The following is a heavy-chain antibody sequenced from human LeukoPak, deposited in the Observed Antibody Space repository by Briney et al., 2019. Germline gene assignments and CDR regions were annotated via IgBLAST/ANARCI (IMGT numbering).Heavy chain of an antibody. J-gene: IGHJ5*02. CDR1: GGSFSGYH. CDR2: INHSGST. Sequence: SETLSLTCAVYGGSFSGYHWSWIRQPPGKGLEWIGEINHSGSTNYNPSLKSRVTISVDTSKNQFSLKLSSVTAADTAVYYCARDTIGFRASLGLERRAFDPWGQGTLVTVSS. D-gene: IGHD1-1*01. V-gene: IGHV4-34*01. CDR3: ARDTIGFRASLGLERRAFDP.